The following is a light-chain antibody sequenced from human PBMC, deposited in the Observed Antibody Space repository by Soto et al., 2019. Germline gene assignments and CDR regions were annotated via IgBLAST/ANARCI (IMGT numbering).Light chain of an antibody. CDR3: QQYGSFWT. Sequence: EIVLTQSPCTLSLSPGERATLSCRASQSVSSSYLAWYQQKPGQAPRLLIYGASSRATGIPDRFSGSGSGTDFTLTISRLEPEDFAVYYCQQYGSFWTFGQGTKV. V-gene: IGKV3-20*01. J-gene: IGKJ1*01. CDR1: QSVSSSY. CDR2: GAS.